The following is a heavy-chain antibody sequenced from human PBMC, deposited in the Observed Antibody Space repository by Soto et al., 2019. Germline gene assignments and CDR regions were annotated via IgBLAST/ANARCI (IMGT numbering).Heavy chain of an antibody. CDR1: GGSISSYY. CDR3: ARYSSSYYFDY. CDR2: IYYSGST. V-gene: IGHV4-59*01. J-gene: IGHJ4*02. Sequence: SETLSLTCTVSGGSISSYYWSWIRQPPGKGLEWIGYIYYSGSTNYNPSLKSRVTISVDTSKNQFSLKLSSVTAADTAVYYCARYSSSYYFDYWGQGTLVTVSS. D-gene: IGHD6-6*01.